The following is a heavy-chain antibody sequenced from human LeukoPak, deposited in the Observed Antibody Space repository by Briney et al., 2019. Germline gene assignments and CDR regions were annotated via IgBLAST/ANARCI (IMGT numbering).Heavy chain of an antibody. D-gene: IGHD2-2*01. CDR3: ARDLAIVVVPTAPMDY. CDR1: GYTFTTVA. V-gene: IGHV1-18*01. J-gene: IGHJ4*02. Sequence: ASVKVSCKASGYTFTTVAISWVRQAPGQGLEWMGWISAHNGHSIYAQNLQGKVTMTTDTSTSTAYMELRSLRSDDTAVYYCARDLAIVVVPTAPMDYWGQGTLVTVSS. CDR2: ISAHNGHS.